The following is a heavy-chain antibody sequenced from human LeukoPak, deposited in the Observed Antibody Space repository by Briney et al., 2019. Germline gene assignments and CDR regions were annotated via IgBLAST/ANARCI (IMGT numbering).Heavy chain of an antibody. CDR3: ARESSYYDSSGYTY. CDR2: IYYSRST. V-gene: IGHV4-30-4*01. J-gene: IGHJ4*02. Sequence: PQTLSLTCTVSGGSISSGDYYWSWIRQPPGKGLEWIGYIYYSRSTYYNPSLKSRVTISVDTSKNQLSLKLSSVTAADTAVYYCARESSYYDSSGYTYWGQGTLVTVSS. D-gene: IGHD3-22*01. CDR1: GGSISSGDYY.